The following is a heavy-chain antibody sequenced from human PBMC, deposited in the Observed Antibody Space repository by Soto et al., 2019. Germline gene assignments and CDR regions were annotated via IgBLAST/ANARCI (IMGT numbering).Heavy chain of an antibody. CDR3: AHPRGYGVFDAYDI. Sequence: PGGSLSLSCVASGFTFSTYAMSWVRQAPGKGLEWVSALTPSGGETYYADSVKGRFTISRDNSMNALYLQMNSLRIEDTALYYCAHPRGYGVFDAYDIWGQGTMVTVSS. J-gene: IGHJ3*02. CDR1: GFTFSTYA. V-gene: IGHV3-23*01. CDR2: LTPSGGET. D-gene: IGHD4-17*01.